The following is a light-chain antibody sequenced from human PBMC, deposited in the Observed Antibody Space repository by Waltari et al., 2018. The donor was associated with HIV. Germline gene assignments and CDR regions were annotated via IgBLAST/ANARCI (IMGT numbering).Light chain of an antibody. CDR1: NIGGKS. Sequence: SYVLTQPPSVSVAPGAAATISCGAWNIGGKSVHWYKQQPGQAPVLVTRYNSDRPSGITDRISGSNSGHTATLTITSVEAGDEATYYCQVWDSSNEHVVFGGGTELTVL. J-gene: IGLJ3*02. CDR3: QVWDSSNEHVV. CDR2: YNS. V-gene: IGLV3-21*04.